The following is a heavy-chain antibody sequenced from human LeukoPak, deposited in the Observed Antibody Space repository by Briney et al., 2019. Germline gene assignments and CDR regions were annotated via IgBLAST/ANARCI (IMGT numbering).Heavy chain of an antibody. D-gene: IGHD3-22*01. Sequence: GGSLRLSCAASGFTVSSNYMSWVRQAPGKGLEWVSVIYSGGSTYYADSVKGRFTISRDNSKNTLYLQMNSLRAEDTAVYYCAKDDSVVNDYMDVWGKGTTVTVSS. CDR1: GFTVSSNY. CDR2: IYSGGST. V-gene: IGHV3-66*01. J-gene: IGHJ6*03. CDR3: AKDDSVVNDYMDV.